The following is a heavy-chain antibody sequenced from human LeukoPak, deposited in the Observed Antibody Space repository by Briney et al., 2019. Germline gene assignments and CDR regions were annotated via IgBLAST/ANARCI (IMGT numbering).Heavy chain of an antibody. V-gene: IGHV3-64D*06. CDR2: ISSNGGST. D-gene: IGHD3-10*01. CDR3: VKDRAVRFGELPFDY. CDR1: GFTFSSYA. J-gene: IGHJ4*02. Sequence: GGSLRLSCSASGFTFSSYAMHWVRQAQGKGLEYVSAISSNGGSTYYADSVKGRFTISRDNSKNTLYLQMSSLRAEDTAVYYCVKDRAVRFGELPFDYWGQGTLVTVSS.